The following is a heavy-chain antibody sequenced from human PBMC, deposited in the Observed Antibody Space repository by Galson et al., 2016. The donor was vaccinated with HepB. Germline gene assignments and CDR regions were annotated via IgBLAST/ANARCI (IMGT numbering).Heavy chain of an antibody. Sequence: SLRLSCAASGFTFRHFVMSWVRQAPGKGLEWVSSISASGGSTYYADSVKGRVTISRDNSKNTLYLQMNSLRAEDTAVYYCAKPFYCDGSGYSTNYHYYGMDVWGQGTTVTVSS. J-gene: IGHJ6*02. V-gene: IGHV3-23*01. CDR2: ISASGGST. CDR3: AKPFYCDGSGYSTNYHYYGMDV. CDR1: GFTFRHFV. D-gene: IGHD3-22*01.